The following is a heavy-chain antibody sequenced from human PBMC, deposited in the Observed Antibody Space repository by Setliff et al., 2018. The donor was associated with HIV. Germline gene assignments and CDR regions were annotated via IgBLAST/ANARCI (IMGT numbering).Heavy chain of an antibody. D-gene: IGHD3-10*01. Sequence: SVKVSCKASGGTFSSFATSWVRQAPGQGLEWMGGIIPIFGTANYAQKFQGRVTITTVESTTTAYMELRSLRSEDTAVYYCARETYYGSGSYLPTEYYYYYMDVWGKGTTVTVSS. CDR3: ARETYYGSGSYLPTEYYYYYMDV. CDR2: IIPIFGTA. V-gene: IGHV1-69*05. CDR1: GGTFSSFA. J-gene: IGHJ6*03.